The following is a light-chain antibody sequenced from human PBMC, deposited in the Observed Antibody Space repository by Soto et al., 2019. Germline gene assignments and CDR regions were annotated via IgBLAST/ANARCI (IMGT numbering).Light chain of an antibody. V-gene: IGLV2-14*01. CDR3: SSYTSSSTWV. CDR1: SSDVGGYNY. J-gene: IGLJ3*02. Sequence: QSALTQPASVSGSPGQSITISCTGTSSDVGGYNYVSWYQQHPGKAPKLMIYDVSNRPSGVSNRFSGSKSSNTASLTISGLHAEDEADYYCSSYTSSSTWVFGGGTKLTVL. CDR2: DVS.